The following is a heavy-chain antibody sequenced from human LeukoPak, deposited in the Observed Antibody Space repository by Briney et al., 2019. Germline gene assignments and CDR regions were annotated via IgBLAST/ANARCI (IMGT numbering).Heavy chain of an antibody. V-gene: IGHV4-39*07. Sequence: SETLSLTCTVSGGSIKRSSYYWGWIRQPPGKGLEWIGSIYYSGSTYYNPSLKSRVTMSVDTSKNQFSLKLSSVTAADTAVYYCARVNLGESYSAGAGNCSWFDPWGQGTLVTVSS. CDR2: IYYSGST. J-gene: IGHJ5*02. D-gene: IGHD2-2*03. CDR3: ARVNLGESYSAGAGNCSWFDP. CDR1: GGSIKRSSYY.